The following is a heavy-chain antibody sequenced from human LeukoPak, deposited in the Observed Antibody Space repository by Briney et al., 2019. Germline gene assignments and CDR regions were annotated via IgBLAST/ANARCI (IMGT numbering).Heavy chain of an antibody. Sequence: ASVTVSCTASGYTFTSYGISWVRQATGQGLEWMGWISAYNGNTNYAQKLQGRVTMTTDTSTSTAYMELRSLRSDDTAVYYCASGEVVTSRVAFYYYYGMDVWGQGTTVTVSS. CDR2: ISAYNGNT. V-gene: IGHV1-18*01. CDR3: ASGEVVTSRVAFYYYYGMDV. CDR1: GYTFTSYG. J-gene: IGHJ6*02. D-gene: IGHD4-23*01.